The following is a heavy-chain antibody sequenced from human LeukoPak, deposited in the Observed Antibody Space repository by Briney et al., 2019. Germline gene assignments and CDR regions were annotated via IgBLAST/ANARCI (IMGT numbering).Heavy chain of an antibody. CDR2: IYTSGST. V-gene: IGHV4-4*08. D-gene: IGHD5-12*01. CDR3: AGGYSGYDTFFEY. J-gene: IGHJ4*02. Sequence: SETLSLTCTVSGGSISTYYWSWIRQPPGKGLEWIGGIYTSGSTNYNPSLKSRVTISVDTSKNQFSLKLSSVTAADTAVYYCAGGYSGYDTFFEYWGQGTLVTVSS. CDR1: GGSISTYY.